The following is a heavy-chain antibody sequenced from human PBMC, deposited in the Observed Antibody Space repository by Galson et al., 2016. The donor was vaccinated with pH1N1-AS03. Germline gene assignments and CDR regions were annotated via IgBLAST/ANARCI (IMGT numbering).Heavy chain of an antibody. CDR3: ARESRGVGAIEVGFDP. V-gene: IGHV3-7*01. CDR2: TNPDGSQK. CDR1: DVSLRAYW. J-gene: IGHJ5*02. D-gene: IGHD1-26*01. Sequence: SLRLSCAASDVSLRAYWMSWVRQSPGKGPEWVASTNPDGSQKDYLDSVKGRFTISRDNSKNTLFLQVNGLRPEDTGVYYCARESRGVGAIEVGFDPWGQGTLVTVSS.